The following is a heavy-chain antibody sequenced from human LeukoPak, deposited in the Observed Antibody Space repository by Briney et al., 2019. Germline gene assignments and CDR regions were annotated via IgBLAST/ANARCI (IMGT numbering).Heavy chain of an antibody. J-gene: IGHJ4*02. CDR1: GFIFSSYG. V-gene: IGHV3-23*01. D-gene: IGHD3-22*01. CDR3: AKGRAGNYYYDSSDY. CDR2: ISGSGGST. Sequence: GGPLRLSCAASGFIFSSYGMSWVREAPGKGLEGVSAISGSGGSTDYADSVKGGFSISRDNTKNTLYLQMNSLRAEDTAVYYCAKGRAGNYYYDSSDYWGQGTLVTVSS.